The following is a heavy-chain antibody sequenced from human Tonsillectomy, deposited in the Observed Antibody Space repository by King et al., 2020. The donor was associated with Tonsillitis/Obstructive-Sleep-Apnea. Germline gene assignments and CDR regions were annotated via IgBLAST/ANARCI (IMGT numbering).Heavy chain of an antibody. CDR1: GFTFNTYW. V-gene: IGHV3-74*01. CDR2: INNDGSGT. CDR3: VRVGRYCSGGGCYSRFDP. D-gene: IGHD2-15*01. J-gene: IGHJ5*02. Sequence: VQLVESGGGLVRPGGSLRLSCAASGFTFNTYWMHWVRQAPGRGLVWVSRINNDGSGTTYADSVKGRFTISRDNAKNTLYLQMDSLRDEDTAVYYCVRVGRYCSGGGCYSRFDPWGQGTLVTVSS.